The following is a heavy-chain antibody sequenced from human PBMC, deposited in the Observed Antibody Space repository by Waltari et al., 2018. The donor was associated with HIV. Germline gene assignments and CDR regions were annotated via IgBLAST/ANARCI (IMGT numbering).Heavy chain of an antibody. CDR2: IHQSGIT. CDR3: ARRGRKRTGWLRFSEGAFDI. Sequence: QVQLQQWGAGLLKPSETLSLTCAVYGGYFSGYYWSWIRQPPGKGLGWIGEIHQSGITNYHPALKSRVTIVVDTTENQFSLKLSSVTAADTAVYYCARRGRKRTGWLRFSEGAFDIWGQGTMVTVSS. V-gene: IGHV4-34*01. J-gene: IGHJ3*02. D-gene: IGHD5-12*01. CDR1: GGYFSGYY.